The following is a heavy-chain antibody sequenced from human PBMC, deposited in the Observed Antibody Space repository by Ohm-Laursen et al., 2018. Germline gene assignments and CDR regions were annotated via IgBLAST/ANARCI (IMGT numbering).Heavy chain of an antibody. CDR1: GFTFSSYA. J-gene: IGHJ6*02. D-gene: IGHD5-12*01. Sequence: SLRLSCAASGFTFSSYAMSWVRQAPGKGLEWVSAINGNGDITHYADSVRGRFTISRDNSKNTLYLQMNSLRAEDTAVYYCARDVAHGGYGFGMDVWGQGTTVTVSS. CDR2: INGNGDIT. CDR3: ARDVAHGGYGFGMDV. V-gene: IGHV3-23*01.